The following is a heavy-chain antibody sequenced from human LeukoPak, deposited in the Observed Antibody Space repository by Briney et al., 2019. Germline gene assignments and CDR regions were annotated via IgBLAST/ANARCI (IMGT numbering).Heavy chain of an antibody. J-gene: IGHJ4*02. V-gene: IGHV3-21*01. CDR2: ISSSSSYI. CDR1: GFTFSSYS. Sequence: GGSLRLACAASGFTFSSYSMKWVSQAEGKGMEWVASISSSSSYIYYADSVKGRFIISRDNAKNSLYLQMNSLRAEDTAVYYCARAYCSSTSCAFDYWGQGTLVTVSS. CDR3: ARAYCSSTSCAFDY. D-gene: IGHD2-2*01.